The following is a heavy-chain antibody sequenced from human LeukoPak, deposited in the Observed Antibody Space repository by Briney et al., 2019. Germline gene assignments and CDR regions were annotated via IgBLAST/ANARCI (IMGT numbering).Heavy chain of an antibody. J-gene: IGHJ4*02. CDR1: GYSFIDYY. CDR2: IDPHSGGT. Sequence: ASVKVSCKTSGYSFIDYYIHWMRQAPGQGLEWVGRIDPHSGGTHYAQKFQVRVTMTRNTSISTAYMELSSLRSEDTAVYYCARPVTSSCYSLDYWGQGTLVTVSS. D-gene: IGHD2-15*01. V-gene: IGHV1-2*02. CDR3: ARPVTSSCYSLDY.